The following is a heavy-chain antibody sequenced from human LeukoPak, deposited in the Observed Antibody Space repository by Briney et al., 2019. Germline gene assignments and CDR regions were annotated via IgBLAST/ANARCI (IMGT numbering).Heavy chain of an antibody. Sequence: GGSLRLSCAASGFTFSSYWMSWVRQVPGKGLEWVANIKQDGSEKYYVDSVKGRFTISRDNAKNSLYLQTNSLRAVDTAVYYCANTPPYYGDILTGPPAFDPWGQGTLVTVSS. CDR2: IKQDGSEK. CDR3: ANTPPYYGDILTGPPAFDP. CDR1: GFTFSSYW. D-gene: IGHD3-9*01. V-gene: IGHV3-7*01. J-gene: IGHJ5*02.